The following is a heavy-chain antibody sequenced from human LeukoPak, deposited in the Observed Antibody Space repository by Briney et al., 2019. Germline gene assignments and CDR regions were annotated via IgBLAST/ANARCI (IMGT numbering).Heavy chain of an antibody. CDR1: GYTFSSYG. Sequence: ASVKVSCKASGYTFSSYGISWVRQAPGQGLEWMGWISGYSGSANYAQKFQGRVTMTRDTSISTAYMELSRLRSDDTAVYYCARGTYYYDSSGVYWGQGTLVTVSS. V-gene: IGHV1-18*01. D-gene: IGHD3-22*01. CDR2: ISGYSGSA. CDR3: ARGTYYYDSSGVY. J-gene: IGHJ4*02.